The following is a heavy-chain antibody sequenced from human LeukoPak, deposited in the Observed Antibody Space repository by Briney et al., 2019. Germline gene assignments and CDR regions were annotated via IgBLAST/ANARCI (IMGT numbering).Heavy chain of an antibody. J-gene: IGHJ5*02. V-gene: IGHV3-23*01. D-gene: IGHD5-18*01. Sequence: GGSLRLSCATSGFTFSSYAMSWVRQAPGKGLEWVSVISEGGGSTCYADSVKGRFTVSRDNSKNSFYLQMSSLRAEDTAVYYCAKELRDTAGFDPWGQGTLVTVSS. CDR1: GFTFSSYA. CDR2: ISEGGGST. CDR3: AKELRDTAGFDP.